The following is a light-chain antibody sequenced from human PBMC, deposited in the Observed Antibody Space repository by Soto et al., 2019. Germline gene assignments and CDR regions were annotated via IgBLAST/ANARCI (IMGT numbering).Light chain of an antibody. CDR1: QSVSSSY. CDR2: GAS. CDR3: QQYGTSPRT. V-gene: IGKV3-20*01. Sequence: IVLPQSPGTLSLPPGEIATLSCRASQSVSSSYLAWYQQKHGQAPRLFIYGASSRATGIPDQFRGRASGTDLDITISRLEPEDFAVYYCQQYGTSPRTFGQGTKVELK. J-gene: IGKJ1*01.